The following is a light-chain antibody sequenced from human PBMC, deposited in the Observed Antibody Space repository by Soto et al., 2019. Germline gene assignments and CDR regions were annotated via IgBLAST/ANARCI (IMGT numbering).Light chain of an antibody. CDR1: QSVSSSY. J-gene: IGKJ5*01. V-gene: IGKV3-20*01. CDR3: QQYGSSPPT. Sequence: EIVLTQSPDTLSLPPGERATLSCRASQSVSSSYLAWYQQKPGQAPRLLIYGASSRATGIPDRFSGSGSGTDLTITISRLEPEDFEVYYCQQYGSSPPTFGQGTRLEI. CDR2: GAS.